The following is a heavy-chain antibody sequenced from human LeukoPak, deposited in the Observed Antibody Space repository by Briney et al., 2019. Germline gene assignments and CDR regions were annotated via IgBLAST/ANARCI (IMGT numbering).Heavy chain of an antibody. V-gene: IGHV1-69*06. D-gene: IGHD3-10*01. Sequence: ASVKVSCKASGGTFSSYAISCVRQAPGQGLEWTGGIIPIFGTANYAQKFQGRVTITADKSTSTAYMELSSLRSEDTAVYYCARAQTYYYGSGSYYSFDYWGQGTLVTVSS. CDR3: ARAQTYYYGSGSYYSFDY. CDR2: IIPIFGTA. J-gene: IGHJ4*02. CDR1: GGTFSSYA.